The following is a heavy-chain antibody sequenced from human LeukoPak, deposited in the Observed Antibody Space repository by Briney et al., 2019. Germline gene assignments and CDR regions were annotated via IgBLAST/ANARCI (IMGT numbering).Heavy chain of an antibody. V-gene: IGHV1-69*13. Sequence: GASVKVSCKASGGTFSSYAISWVRQAPGQGLEWMGGIIPIFGTANYAQKFQGRVTITADESTSTAYMELSSLRSEDTAVYYCAKSIGYCSSTSCYTFALDIWGQGTMVTVSS. D-gene: IGHD2-2*02. CDR1: GGTFSSYA. J-gene: IGHJ3*02. CDR3: AKSIGYCSSTSCYTFALDI. CDR2: IIPIFGTA.